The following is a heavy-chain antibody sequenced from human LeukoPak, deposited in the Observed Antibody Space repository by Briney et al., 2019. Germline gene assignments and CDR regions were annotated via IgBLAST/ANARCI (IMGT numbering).Heavy chain of an antibody. CDR1: GGSISSYY. D-gene: IGHD3-10*01. CDR3: ARHEAPLTHYYGSGSYQGAFDI. Sequence: PSETLSLTCTVSGGSISSYYWSWIRQPPGKGLEWIGYIYYSGSTNYNPSLKSRVTISVDTSKNRFSLKLSSVTAADTAVYYCARHEAPLTHYYGSGSYQGAFDIWGQGTMVTVSS. V-gene: IGHV4-59*08. J-gene: IGHJ3*02. CDR2: IYYSGST.